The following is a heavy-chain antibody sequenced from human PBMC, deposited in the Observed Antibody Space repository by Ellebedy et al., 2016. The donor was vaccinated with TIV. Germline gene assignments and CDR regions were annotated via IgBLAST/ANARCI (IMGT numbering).Heavy chain of an antibody. V-gene: IGHV3-23*01. CDR3: AGGTCSRGCSLDC. CDR2: IDGSGANT. J-gene: IGHJ4*02. CDR1: GVIFSNYA. D-gene: IGHD3-10*02. Sequence: GESLKISXAASGVIFSNYAMTWVRQAPGKGLEWVSTIDGSGANTYYADSVKGRFTISRDNSKNTLYLQMNSLRAKDTAVYFCAGGTCSRGCSLDCWGQGTLLTVSS.